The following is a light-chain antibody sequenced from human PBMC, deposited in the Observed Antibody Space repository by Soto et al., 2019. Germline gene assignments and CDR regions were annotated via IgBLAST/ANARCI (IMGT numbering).Light chain of an antibody. CDR3: CSYAGS. J-gene: IGLJ2*01. V-gene: IGLV2-11*01. CDR2: DVS. Sequence: QSALTQPRSVSGSPGQSVTLSCTGTSSDVGGYNYVSWYQQHPGKAPKLMIYDVSKRPSGVPDRFSGSKSGNTASLTISGLQAEDEADYYCCSYAGSLGGGTKVTVL. CDR1: SSDVGGYNY.